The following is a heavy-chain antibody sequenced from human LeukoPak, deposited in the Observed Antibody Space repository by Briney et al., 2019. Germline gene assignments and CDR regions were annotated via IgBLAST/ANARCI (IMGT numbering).Heavy chain of an antibody. CDR3: ARGSGCLQLPFDY. Sequence: PSETLSLTCAVYGGSFSGYYWGWIRQPTGKGLEWIGGIYYSGSTYYNPSLKSRVTISVDTSKNQFSLKLSSVTAAVTAVYYCARGSGCLQLPFDYWGQGTLVTVSS. J-gene: IGHJ4*02. CDR1: GGSFSGYY. CDR2: IYYSGST. D-gene: IGHD5-24*01. V-gene: IGHV4-34*01.